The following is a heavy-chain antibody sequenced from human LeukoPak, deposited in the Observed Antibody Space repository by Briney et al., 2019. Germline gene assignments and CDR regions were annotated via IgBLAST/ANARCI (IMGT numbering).Heavy chain of an antibody. CDR3: ARETDPTDY. J-gene: IGHJ4*02. Sequence: GGSPRLSCAASGFTFSSYSMNWVRQAPGKGLEWVSSISSSSSYIYYADPVKGRFTISRDNAKNSLYLQMNSLRAEDTAVYYCARETDPTDYWGQGTLVTVSS. CDR2: ISSSSSYI. CDR1: GFTFSSYS. V-gene: IGHV3-21*01.